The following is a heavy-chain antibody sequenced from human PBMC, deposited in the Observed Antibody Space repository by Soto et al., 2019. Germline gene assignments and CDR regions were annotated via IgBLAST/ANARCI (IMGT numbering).Heavy chain of an antibody. D-gene: IGHD4-4*01. CDR2: ISYDGSNK. CDR1: GFTFSSYG. CDR3: AKMLFVGWDYRVHGGYYGMDV. V-gene: IGHV3-30*18. Sequence: LRLSCAASGFTFSSYGMHWVRQAPGKGLEWVAVISYDGSNKYYADSVKGRFTISRDNSKNTLYLQMNSLRAEDTAVYYCAKMLFVGWDYRVHGGYYGMDVWGQGTTVTVSS. J-gene: IGHJ6*02.